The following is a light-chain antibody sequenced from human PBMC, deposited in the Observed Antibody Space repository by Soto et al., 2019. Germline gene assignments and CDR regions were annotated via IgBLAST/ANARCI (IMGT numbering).Light chain of an antibody. CDR3: SSYTSSSTLDDVV. J-gene: IGLJ2*01. V-gene: IGLV2-14*01. CDR1: SSDVGGYNY. Sequence: QSVLTQPASVSGSPGQSITISCTGTSSDVGGYNYVSWYQQHPGKAPKLMIYDVSNRPSGVSNRFSGSKSGNTASLTISGLQAEDEADYYCSSYTSSSTLDDVVFGGGTKLTVL. CDR2: DVS.